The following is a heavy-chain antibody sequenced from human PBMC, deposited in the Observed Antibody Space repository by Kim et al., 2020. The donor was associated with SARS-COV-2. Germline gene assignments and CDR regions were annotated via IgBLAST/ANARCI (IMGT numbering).Heavy chain of an antibody. V-gene: IGHV4-30-4*01. CDR2: IYYSGST. CDR1: GGSISSGDYY. D-gene: IGHD3-22*01. CDR3: ARWYYYDSSGYYSTFFDY. J-gene: IGHJ4*02. Sequence: SETLSLTCTVSGGSISSGDYYWSWIRQPPGKGLEWIGYIYYSGSTYYNPSLKSRVTISVDTSKNQFSLKLSSVTAADTAVYYCARWYYYDSSGYYSTFFDYWGQETLVTVSS.